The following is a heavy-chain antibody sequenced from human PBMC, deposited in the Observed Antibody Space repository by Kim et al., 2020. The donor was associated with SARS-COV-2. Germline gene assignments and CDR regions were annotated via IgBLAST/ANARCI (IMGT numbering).Heavy chain of an antibody. CDR2: IDWDDDK. Sequence: SGPTLVNPTQTLTLTCTFSGFSLSTSGMCVSWIRQPPGKALEWLALIDWDDDKYYSTSLKTRLTISKDTSKNQVVLTMTNMDPVDTATYYCARIVRGSSFGRAWFDPWGQGTLVTVSS. D-gene: IGHD6-13*01. V-gene: IGHV2-70*01. CDR3: ARIVRGSSFGRAWFDP. J-gene: IGHJ5*02. CDR1: GFSLSTSGMC.